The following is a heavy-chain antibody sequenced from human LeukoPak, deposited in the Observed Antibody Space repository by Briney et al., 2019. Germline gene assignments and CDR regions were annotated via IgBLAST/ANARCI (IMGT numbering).Heavy chain of an antibody. J-gene: IGHJ6*02. Sequence: GGSLRLSCAASGFNFSSYAMHWVRQAPGKGLEWVAVISYDGSNKYYADSVKGRFTISGDNSKNTLYLQMNSLRAEDTAVYYCARGPYYYGMDVWGQGTTVTVSS. CDR3: ARGPYYYGMDV. CDR1: GFNFSSYA. CDR2: ISYDGSNK. V-gene: IGHV3-30*04.